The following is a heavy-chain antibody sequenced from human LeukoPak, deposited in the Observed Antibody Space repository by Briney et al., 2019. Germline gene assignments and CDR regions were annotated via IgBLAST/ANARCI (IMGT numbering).Heavy chain of an antibody. V-gene: IGHV4-34*01. Sequence: SETLSLTCAVYGGSFSGYYWSWIRQPPGKGLEWIGEINHSGSTNYNPSLKSRVTISVDTSKNQFSLKLSSVTAADTAVYYCARDRAAAASTSFDYWGQGTLVTVSS. J-gene: IGHJ4*02. CDR1: GGSFSGYY. CDR3: ARDRAAAASTSFDY. CDR2: INHSGST. D-gene: IGHD6-13*01.